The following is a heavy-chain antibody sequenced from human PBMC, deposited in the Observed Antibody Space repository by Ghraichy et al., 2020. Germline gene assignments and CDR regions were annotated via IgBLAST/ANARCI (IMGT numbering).Heavy chain of an antibody. CDR3: VKYRLSGSQLQGMFDY. CDR2: VGGVGGGV. Sequence: GGSLRLSCAASGFTFSSDVMAWVRQSPGTGLEWVSVVGGVGGGVRYADSVKGRFTVSRDNSKKTVYLQMDSLRVEDTAVYFCVKYRLSGSQLQGMFDYWGQGSLVTVSS. D-gene: IGHD5-24*01. J-gene: IGHJ4*02. CDR1: GFTFSSDV. V-gene: IGHV3-23*01.